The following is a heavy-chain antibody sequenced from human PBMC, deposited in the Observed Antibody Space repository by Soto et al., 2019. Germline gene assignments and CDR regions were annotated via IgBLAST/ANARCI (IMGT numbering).Heavy chain of an antibody. CDR1: GGSFSGYY. J-gene: IGHJ4*02. D-gene: IGHD3-9*01. CDR2: INHSGST. V-gene: IGHV4-34*01. Sequence: SETLSLTSAVYGGSFSGYYWSWIRQPPGKGLEWIGEINHSGSTNYNPSLKSRVTISVDTSKNQFSLKLSSVTAADTAVYYCARGVDILTGYPYYFDYWGQGTLVTVSS. CDR3: ARGVDILTGYPYYFDY.